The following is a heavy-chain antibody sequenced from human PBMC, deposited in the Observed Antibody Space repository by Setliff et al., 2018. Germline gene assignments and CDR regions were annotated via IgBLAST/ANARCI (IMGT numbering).Heavy chain of an antibody. V-gene: IGHV4-34*01. CDR1: GGSFSDYY. Sequence: SETLSLTCGASGGSFSDYYWTWIRQTPGKGLEWIGEINHSGSTNYNPSLKSRVTISLDKSKNQFSLELSSVTAADTAVYYCARDDTYDFWGGHGHLDSWGQGILVTVSS. CDR2: INHSGST. J-gene: IGHJ4*02. D-gene: IGHD3-3*01. CDR3: ARDDTYDFWGGHGHLDS.